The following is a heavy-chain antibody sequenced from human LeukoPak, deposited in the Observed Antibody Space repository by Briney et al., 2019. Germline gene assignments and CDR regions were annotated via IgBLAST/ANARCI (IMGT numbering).Heavy chain of an antibody. V-gene: IGHV4-30-2*01. D-gene: IGHD4-17*01. CDR1: GGSISSGGYY. CDR2: IYHSGST. Sequence: SQTLSLTCTVSGGSISSGGYYWSWIRQPPGKGLEWIGYIYHSGSTYYNPSLKSRVTISVDRSKDQFSLKLSSVTAADTAVYYCARTTVTLYYFDYWGQGTLVTVSS. J-gene: IGHJ4*02. CDR3: ARTTVTLYYFDY.